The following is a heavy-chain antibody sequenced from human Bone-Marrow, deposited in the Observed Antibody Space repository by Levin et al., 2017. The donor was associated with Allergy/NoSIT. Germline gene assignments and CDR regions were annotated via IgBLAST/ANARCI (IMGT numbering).Heavy chain of an antibody. Sequence: PSETLSLTCAVSGGSFSDYYWSWIRQPPGRGLEWIGEINHGGGTNYNPSLKSRVTISVDTSKNQFSLILTSVTAADTAVYYCARSVAGLDNWGQGTLVTVSS. CDR2: INHGGGT. D-gene: IGHD6-19*01. J-gene: IGHJ4*02. CDR1: GGSFSDYY. CDR3: ARSVAGLDN. V-gene: IGHV4-34*01.